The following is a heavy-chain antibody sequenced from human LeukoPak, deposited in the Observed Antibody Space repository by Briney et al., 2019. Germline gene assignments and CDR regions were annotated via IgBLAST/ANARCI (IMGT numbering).Heavy chain of an antibody. CDR3: AKRVTIFGVVSWAFDI. V-gene: IGHV3-30*02. J-gene: IGHJ3*02. CDR2: IRYDGSNK. CDR1: GFTFSSYG. D-gene: IGHD3-3*01. Sequence: GGSLRLSCAASGFTFSSYGMHWVRQAPGKGLEWVVFIRYDGSNKYYADSVKGRFTISRDNSKNTLYLQMNSLRAEDTAVYYCAKRVTIFGVVSWAFDIWGQGTMVTVSS.